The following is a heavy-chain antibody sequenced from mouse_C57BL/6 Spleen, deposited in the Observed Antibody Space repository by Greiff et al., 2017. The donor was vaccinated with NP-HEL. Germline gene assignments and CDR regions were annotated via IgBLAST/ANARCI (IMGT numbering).Heavy chain of an antibody. Sequence: EVKLQESGGGLVQPGGSMKLSCVASGFTFSNYWMNWVRQSPEKGLEWVAQIRLKSDNYATHYAESVKGRFTISRDDSKSSVYLQMNNLRAEDTGIYYCTSPIYYDYEGFAYWGQGTLVTVSA. J-gene: IGHJ3*01. CDR2: IRLKSDNYAT. CDR3: TSPIYYDYEGFAY. D-gene: IGHD2-4*01. V-gene: IGHV6-3*01. CDR1: GFTFSNYW.